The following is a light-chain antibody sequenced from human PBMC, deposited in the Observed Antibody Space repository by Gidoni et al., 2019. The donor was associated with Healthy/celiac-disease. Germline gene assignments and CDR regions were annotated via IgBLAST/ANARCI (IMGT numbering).Light chain of an antibody. CDR3: AAWDDSLSGHWV. CDR2: SNN. J-gene: IGLJ3*02. CDR1: SSNIGSNY. Sequence: QSVLTQPPSAPGTPGQRVTISCSGSSSNIGSNYVYWYQQLPGTAPKRLIYSNNQRPSGVPDRCSGSKSGTSASLAISGLRSEDEADYYCAAWDDSLSGHWVFGGGTKLTVL. V-gene: IGLV1-47*02.